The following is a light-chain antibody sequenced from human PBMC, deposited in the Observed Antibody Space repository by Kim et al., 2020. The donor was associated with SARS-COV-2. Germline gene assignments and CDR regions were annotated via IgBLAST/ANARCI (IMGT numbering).Light chain of an antibody. CDR2: GKN. V-gene: IGLV3-19*01. CDR3: NSRDSSGNHVV. J-gene: IGLJ2*01. CDR1: SLRSYY. Sequence: LGPTVRITCQGDSLRSYYASWYQQKPGQAPVLVIYGKNNRPSGIPDRFSGSSSGNTASLTITGAQAEDEADYYCNSRDSSGNHVVFGGGTKLTVL.